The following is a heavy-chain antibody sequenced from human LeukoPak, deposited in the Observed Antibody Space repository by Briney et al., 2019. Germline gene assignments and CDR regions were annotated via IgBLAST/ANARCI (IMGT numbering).Heavy chain of an antibody. J-gene: IGHJ3*02. V-gene: IGHV3-23*01. D-gene: IGHD3-22*01. CDR1: GFTFSSYA. CDR3: AKSEADSSGYLGKWGINAFDI. Sequence: GGSLRLSCAAYGFTFSSYAMSWVRQAPGKGLEWVSAISGSGGSTYYADSVKGRFTISRDNSKNTLYLQMNSLRAEDTAVYYCAKSEADSSGYLGKWGINAFDIWGQGTMVTVSS. CDR2: ISGSGGST.